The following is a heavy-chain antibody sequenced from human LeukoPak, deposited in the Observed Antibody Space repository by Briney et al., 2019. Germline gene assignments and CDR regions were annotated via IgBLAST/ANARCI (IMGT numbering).Heavy chain of an antibody. J-gene: IGHJ1*01. D-gene: IGHD6-13*01. Sequence: GGSLRLSCAASGFTFSSYSMSWVRQAPGKGLEWVSSISDSSSYIYYADSVKGRFTISRDNAKNSLYLQMNSLRAEDTAVYYCARGGHSSSWPHRAEYFQHWGQGTLVTVSS. V-gene: IGHV3-21*01. CDR1: GFTFSSYS. CDR2: ISDSSSYI. CDR3: ARGGHSSSWPHRAEYFQH.